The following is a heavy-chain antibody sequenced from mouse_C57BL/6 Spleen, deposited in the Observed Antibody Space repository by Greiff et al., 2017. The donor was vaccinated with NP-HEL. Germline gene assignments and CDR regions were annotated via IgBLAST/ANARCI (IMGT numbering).Heavy chain of an antibody. D-gene: IGHD1-1*01. V-gene: IGHV3-8*01. CDR3: ARKGNYGAMDY. CDR1: GYSFTSDY. CDR2: ISYSGST. Sequence: VQLQQSGPGLAKPSQTLSLTCSVPGYSFTSDYWNWIRKFPGNKLEYMGYISYSGSTHYNPTLKSRIPITRDTSKNQYYLQLNSVTTEDTATYYGARKGNYGAMDYWGQGTSVTVSS. J-gene: IGHJ4*01.